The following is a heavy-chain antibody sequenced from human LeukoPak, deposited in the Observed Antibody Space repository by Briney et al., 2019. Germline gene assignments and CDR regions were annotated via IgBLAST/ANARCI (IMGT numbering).Heavy chain of an antibody. J-gene: IGHJ1*01. V-gene: IGHV4-38-2*02. D-gene: IGHD4-23*01. CDR2: IFQSGST. CDR1: GYSISSGFY. CDR3: ARYLDYGGNSRVFQH. Sequence: SETLSLTCSVSGYSISSGFYWGWIRQPPGKGLEWIGSIFQSGSTYYNPSLKSRVTISIDTSKNQFSLKLSSVTAADTAFYYCARYLDYGGNSRVFQHWGQGTLVTVSS.